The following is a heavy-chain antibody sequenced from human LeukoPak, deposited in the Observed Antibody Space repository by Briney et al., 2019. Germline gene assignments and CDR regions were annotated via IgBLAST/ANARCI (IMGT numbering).Heavy chain of an antibody. CDR1: GGSISSSSYY. J-gene: IGHJ5*02. CDR2: IYYSGST. Sequence: SETLSLTCTVSGGSISSSSYYWGWIRQPPGKGLEWIGSIYYSGSTYYNPSLKSRVTISVDTSKNQFSLKLSSVTAADSAVYYCARDNDILTGRFDPWGQGTLVTVSS. V-gene: IGHV4-39*07. D-gene: IGHD3-9*01. CDR3: ARDNDILTGRFDP.